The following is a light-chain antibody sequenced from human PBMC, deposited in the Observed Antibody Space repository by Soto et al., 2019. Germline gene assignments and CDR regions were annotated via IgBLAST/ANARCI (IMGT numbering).Light chain of an antibody. V-gene: IGKV3-20*01. Sequence: EIVLTQSPGTLSLSPGERATLSCRASQSVSSRLAWYQQKPGQAPRPLISGASSRATGIPDRFSGSGSATDFTLTISRLEPEDFAVYYCQQYGSSSWTFGQGTKVDIK. CDR3: QQYGSSSWT. CDR2: GAS. CDR1: QSVSSR. J-gene: IGKJ1*01.